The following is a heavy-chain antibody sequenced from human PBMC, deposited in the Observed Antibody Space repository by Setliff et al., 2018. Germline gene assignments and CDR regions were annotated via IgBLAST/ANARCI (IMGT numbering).Heavy chain of an antibody. V-gene: IGHV4-28*03. J-gene: IGHJ2*01. Sequence: RDPPEMRLEWIGHIHFSGNTHFNPSLMSRVTMSVDTSKNQFSLSVNSVTSADTAVYYCVRGGSAWAWNYDLWGRGTLVTVSS. CDR2: IHFSGNT. CDR3: VRGGSAWAWNYDL. D-gene: IGHD3-16*01.